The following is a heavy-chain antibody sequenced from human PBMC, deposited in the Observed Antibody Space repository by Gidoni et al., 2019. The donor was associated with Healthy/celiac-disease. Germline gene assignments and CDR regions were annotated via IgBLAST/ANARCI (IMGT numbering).Heavy chain of an antibody. Sequence: LQLQDSGPGLVKPSETLSLTCTVSGGSISSSSYYWGWIRQPPGKGLEWIGSIYYSGSTYYNPSLKSRVTISVDTSKNQFSLKLSSVTAADTAVYYCARLDYYDSSGLDYWGQGTLVTVSS. CDR2: IYYSGST. CDR1: GGSISSSSYY. CDR3: ARLDYYDSSGLDY. J-gene: IGHJ4*02. D-gene: IGHD3-22*01. V-gene: IGHV4-39*01.